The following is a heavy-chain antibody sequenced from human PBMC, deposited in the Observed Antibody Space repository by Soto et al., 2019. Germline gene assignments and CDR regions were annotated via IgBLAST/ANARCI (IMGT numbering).Heavy chain of an antibody. J-gene: IGHJ3*02. V-gene: IGHV3-11*01. CDR2: ISSSGSTI. D-gene: IGHD2-2*01. CDR1: GFIFSEYY. CDR3: ARVRGCSSTNCKQAFDI. Sequence: GGSLRLSCAASGFIFSEYYMSWIRQAPGKGLEWVSYISSSGSTIYYADSVKGRFTISRDNAKNSLYLQMNSLRAEDTAVYYCARVRGCSSTNCKQAFDIWGQGTMVTVSS.